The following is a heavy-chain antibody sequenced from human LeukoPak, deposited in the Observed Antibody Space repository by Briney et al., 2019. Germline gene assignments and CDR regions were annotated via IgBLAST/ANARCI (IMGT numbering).Heavy chain of an antibody. CDR2: IYYSGST. Sequence: SGTLSLTCTVSGGSISSYYWSWIRQPPGKGLEWIGYIYYSGSTNYNPSLKSRVTISVDTSKNQFSLKLSSVTAADTAVYYCAREDDILDAFDIWGQGTMVTVSS. CDR1: GGSISSYY. D-gene: IGHD3-9*01. J-gene: IGHJ3*02. V-gene: IGHV4-59*01. CDR3: AREDDILDAFDI.